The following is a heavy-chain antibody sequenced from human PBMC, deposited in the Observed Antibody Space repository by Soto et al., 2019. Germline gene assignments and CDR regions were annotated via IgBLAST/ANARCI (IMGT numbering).Heavy chain of an antibody. J-gene: IGHJ6*02. CDR3: ARDIVVVVAAKTAGMDV. CDR1: GGTFSSYA. V-gene: IGHV1-69*01. Sequence: QVQLVQSGAEVKKPGSSVNVSCKASGGTFSSYAISWVRQAPGQGLEWMGGIIPIFGTANYAQKFQGRVTITADESTSTAYMELSSLRSEDTAVYYCARDIVVVVAAKTAGMDVWGQGTTVTVSS. D-gene: IGHD2-15*01. CDR2: IIPIFGTA.